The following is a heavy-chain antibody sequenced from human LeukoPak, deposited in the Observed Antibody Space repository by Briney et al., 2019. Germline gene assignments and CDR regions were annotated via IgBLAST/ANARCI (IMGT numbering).Heavy chain of an antibody. CDR1: GGTFSSYA. D-gene: IGHD3-3*01. CDR2: IIPILGIA. CDR3: ARVWEFLEWLLDVVCYYYMDV. V-gene: IGHV1-69*04. Sequence: GASVKVSCKASGGTFSSYAISWVRQAPGQGLEWMGRIIPILGIANYAQKFQGRVTITADKSTSTAYMELSSLRSEDTAVYYCARVWEFLEWLLDVVCYYYMDVWGKGTTVTVSS. J-gene: IGHJ6*03.